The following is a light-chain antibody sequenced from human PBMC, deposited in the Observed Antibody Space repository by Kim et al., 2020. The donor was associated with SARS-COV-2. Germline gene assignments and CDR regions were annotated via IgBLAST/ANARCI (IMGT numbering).Light chain of an antibody. CDR3: QQYYDYPFT. V-gene: IGKV1-8*01. CDR1: QAISSY. Sequence: SASIGDRVTITCRASQAISSYLAWYQQKPGKAPKLLIYAASTLQSGVPSRFSASGSGTDFTLTISCLQSEDFAAYYCQQYYDYPFTFGQGTKLEI. CDR2: AAS. J-gene: IGKJ2*01.